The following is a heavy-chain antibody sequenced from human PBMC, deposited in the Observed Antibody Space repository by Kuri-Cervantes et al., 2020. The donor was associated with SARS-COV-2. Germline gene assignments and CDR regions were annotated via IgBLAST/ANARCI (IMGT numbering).Heavy chain of an antibody. CDR2: ISGSGGST. CDR1: GFTFSSYA. J-gene: IGHJ6*02. V-gene: IGHV3-23*01. CDR3: ANPTGHYYYGMDV. Sequence: GESLKISCATSGFTFSSYAMSWVRQAPGKGLEWVSAISGSGGSTYYADSVKGRFTISRDNSKNTLYLQMNSLRAEDTAVYYCANPTGHYYYGMDVWGQGTTVTAP.